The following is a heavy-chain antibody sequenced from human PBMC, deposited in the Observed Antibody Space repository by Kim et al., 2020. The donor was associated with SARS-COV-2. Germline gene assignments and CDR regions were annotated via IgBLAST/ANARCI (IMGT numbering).Heavy chain of an antibody. CDR2: ISGSGGST. Sequence: GGSLRLSCAASGFTFSSYAMSWVRQAPGKGLEWVSAISGSGGSTYYADSVKGRFTISRDNSKNTLYLQMNSLRAEDTAVYYCAKGPNYYDSSGISGAFDYWGQGTLVTVSS. CDR1: GFTFSSYA. J-gene: IGHJ4*02. D-gene: IGHD3-22*01. V-gene: IGHV3-23*01. CDR3: AKGPNYYDSSGISGAFDY.